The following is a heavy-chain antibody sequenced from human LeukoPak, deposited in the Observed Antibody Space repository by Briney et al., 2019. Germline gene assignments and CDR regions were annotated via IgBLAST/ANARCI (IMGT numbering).Heavy chain of an antibody. CDR3: ARFIVVRGVIPNNWFDP. V-gene: IGHV4-39*07. J-gene: IGHJ5*02. CDR1: GGSISSSSYY. D-gene: IGHD3-10*01. CDR2: IYYSGST. Sequence: PSETLSLTCTVSGGSISSSSYYWGWIRQPPGKGLEWIGSIYYSGSTNYNPSLKSRVTISVDTSKNQFSLKLSSVTAADTAVYYCARFIVVRGVIPNNWFDPWGQGTLVTVSS.